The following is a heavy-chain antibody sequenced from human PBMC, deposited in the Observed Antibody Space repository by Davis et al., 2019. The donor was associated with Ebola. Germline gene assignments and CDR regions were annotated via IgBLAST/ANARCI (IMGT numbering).Heavy chain of an antibody. V-gene: IGHV3-23*01. CDR1: GFTFSSYG. CDR2: GTGADT. D-gene: IGHD1-26*01. Sequence: GESLKISCAASGFTFSSYGMHWVRQAPGKGLEWVSTYGTGADTYYADSVKGRFTISRDNSKNTLYLQMNGLRVEDTAIYYCAKDTTNIWFDIWGQGTMVTVSS. J-gene: IGHJ3*02. CDR3: AKDTTNIWFDI.